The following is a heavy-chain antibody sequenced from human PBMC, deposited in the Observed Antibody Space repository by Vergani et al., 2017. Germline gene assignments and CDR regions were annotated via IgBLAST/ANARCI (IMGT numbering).Heavy chain of an antibody. CDR3: AKGRYSSSWYGDYFDY. J-gene: IGHJ4*02. Sequence: EVQLLESGGGLVQPGGSLRLSCAASGFTFSSYAMSWVRQAPGKGLEWVSAISGSGSSTYYADSVKGRFTISRDNSKNTLYLQMNSLRAEDTAVYYCAKGRYSSSWYGDYFDYWGQGTLVTVSS. D-gene: IGHD6-13*01. CDR1: GFTFSSYA. V-gene: IGHV3-23*01. CDR2: ISGSGSST.